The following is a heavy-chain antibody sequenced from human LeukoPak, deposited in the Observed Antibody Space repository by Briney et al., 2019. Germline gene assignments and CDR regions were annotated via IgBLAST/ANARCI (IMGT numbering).Heavy chain of an antibody. Sequence: GGSLRLSCAASGFTFSDYYMSWIRQAPGKGLEWVSAIGGSGRSTYYADSVKGRFTISRDNSTNTLSLQMNSLRAEDTAVYYCTKDLHCSGGSCYDWFDPWGQGTLVTVSS. CDR3: TKDLHCSGGSCYDWFDP. J-gene: IGHJ5*02. D-gene: IGHD2-15*01. V-gene: IGHV3-23*01. CDR1: GFTFSDYY. CDR2: IGGSGRST.